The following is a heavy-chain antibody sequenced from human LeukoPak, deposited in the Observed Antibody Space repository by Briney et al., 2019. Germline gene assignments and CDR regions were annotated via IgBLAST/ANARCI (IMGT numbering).Heavy chain of an antibody. D-gene: IGHD3-22*01. Sequence: ASVKVSCTASGYTFTSYDINWVRQATGQGLEWMGWMNPNSGNTGYAQKFQGRVTMTRNTSISTAYMELSSLRSEDTAVYYCARGREYYYDSIDYWGQGTLVTVSS. J-gene: IGHJ4*02. CDR2: MNPNSGNT. V-gene: IGHV1-8*01. CDR1: GYTFTSYD. CDR3: ARGREYYYDSIDY.